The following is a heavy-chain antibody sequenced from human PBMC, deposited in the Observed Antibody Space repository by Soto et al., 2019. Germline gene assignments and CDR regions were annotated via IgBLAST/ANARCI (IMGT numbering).Heavy chain of an antibody. CDR3: ARDSGYSYDRPVYYFDY. V-gene: IGHV4-4*02. CDR2: IYHSGST. CDR1: GGSISSSHW. Sequence: SETLSLTCAVSGGSISSSHWWTWVRQPPGKGLEWIGEIYHSGSTNYNPYLKSRVTISVDKSKNQFSLKLNSVTAADTAVYYCARDSGYSYDRPVYYFDYWGQGTLVTVSS. D-gene: IGHD5-18*01. J-gene: IGHJ4*02.